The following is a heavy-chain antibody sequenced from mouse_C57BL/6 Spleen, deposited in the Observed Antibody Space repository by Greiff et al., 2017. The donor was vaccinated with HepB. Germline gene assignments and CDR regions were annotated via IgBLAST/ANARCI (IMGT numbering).Heavy chain of an antibody. D-gene: IGHD1-1*01. CDR1: GYTFTSYW. V-gene: IGHV1-52*01. J-gene: IGHJ3*01. Sequence: QVQLQQPGAELVRPGSSVKLSCKASGYTFTSYWMHWVKQRPIQGLEWIGNIDPSDSETHYNQKFKDKATLTVDKSSSTAYMQLSSLTSEDSAVYYGARTYYYGSSTLFAYWGKGTLVTVSA. CDR3: ARTYYYGSSTLFAY. CDR2: IDPSDSET.